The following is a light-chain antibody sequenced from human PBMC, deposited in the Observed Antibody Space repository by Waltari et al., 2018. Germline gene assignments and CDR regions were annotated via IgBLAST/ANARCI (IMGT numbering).Light chain of an antibody. J-gene: IGLJ3*02. CDR1: FSDIGAYAH. V-gene: IGLV2-14*03. CDR3: SSYTTRGTWV. Sequence: QSALTQPASVSGSPGQSITLSSTAAFSDIGAYAHVSWDRQLPGEAPNLLLYDVIHRPSGVSGRLSGSKSGNTASLTISGLQPEDEADYFCSSYTTRGTWVFGGGTKLTVL. CDR2: DVI.